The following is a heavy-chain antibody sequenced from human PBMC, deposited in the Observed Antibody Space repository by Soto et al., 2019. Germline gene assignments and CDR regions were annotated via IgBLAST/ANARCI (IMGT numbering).Heavy chain of an antibody. CDR3: SFAPNWTYQLTRY. J-gene: IGHJ4*02. CDR2: INAGNGNT. D-gene: IGHD2-2*01. V-gene: IGHV1-3*01. CDR1: GYTFTSYA. Sequence: GASVKVSCKASGYTFTSYAMHWVRQAPGQRLEWMGWINAGNGNTKYSQKFQGRVTITRDTSASTAYMGLSSLRSEDTAVYYCSFAPNWTYQLTRYWGRGTQVTVSS.